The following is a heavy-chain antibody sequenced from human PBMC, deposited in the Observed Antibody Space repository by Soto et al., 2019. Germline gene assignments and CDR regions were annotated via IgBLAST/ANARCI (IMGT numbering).Heavy chain of an antibody. CDR2: ISGSGVST. Sequence: EVQLLESGGGLVQPGGSLRLSCAASGFTFSSYAMSWVRQAPGKGLEWVSAISGSGVSTYYADSVRGRFTIAGDNPKNTLYLRMNSLRAEDTAVYYCAKDDGDYGRGAFDIWGQGTMVTVSS. J-gene: IGHJ3*02. CDR3: AKDDGDYGRGAFDI. D-gene: IGHD4-17*01. CDR1: GFTFSSYA. V-gene: IGHV3-23*01.